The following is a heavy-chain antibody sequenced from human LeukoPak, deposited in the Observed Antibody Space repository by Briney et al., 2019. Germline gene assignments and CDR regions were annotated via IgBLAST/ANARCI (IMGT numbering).Heavy chain of an antibody. CDR1: GFTFSSYS. CDR2: ISSSSSYI. D-gene: IGHD3-22*01. Sequence: GGSLRLSCAASGFTFSSYSMNWVRQAPGKGLEWVSSISSSSSYIYYADSVKGRFTISRDNAKNLLYLQMNSLRAEDTAVYYCARDSYYDSSGYPYWGQGTLVTVSS. J-gene: IGHJ4*02. CDR3: ARDSYYDSSGYPY. V-gene: IGHV3-21*01.